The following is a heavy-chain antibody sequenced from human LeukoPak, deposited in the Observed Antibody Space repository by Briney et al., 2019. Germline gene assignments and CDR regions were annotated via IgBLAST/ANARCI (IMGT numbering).Heavy chain of an antibody. CDR3: ASAPYYDFWSGGYYYMDV. V-gene: IGHV4-59*01. Sequence: SETLSLTCTVSGGSISSYYWSWIRQPPGKGLEWIGYIYYSGSTNYNPSLKSRVTISVDTSKNQFSLKLSSLTAADTAVYCCASAPYYDFWSGGYYYMDVWGKGTRVTVSS. CDR2: IYYSGST. J-gene: IGHJ6*03. CDR1: GGSISSYY. D-gene: IGHD3-3*01.